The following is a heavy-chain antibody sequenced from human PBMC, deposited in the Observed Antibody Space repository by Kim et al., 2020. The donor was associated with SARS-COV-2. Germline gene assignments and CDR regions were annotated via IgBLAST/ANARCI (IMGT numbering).Heavy chain of an antibody. CDR2: K. D-gene: IGHD6-19*01. J-gene: IGHJ4*02. CDR3: AKFLHYTSGSH. Sequence: KYYLHSVKGRFTISGDNAKDSLYLHMNSLRAEDTAVYYCAKFLHYTSGSHWGQGTLVTVSS. V-gene: IGHV3-7*01.